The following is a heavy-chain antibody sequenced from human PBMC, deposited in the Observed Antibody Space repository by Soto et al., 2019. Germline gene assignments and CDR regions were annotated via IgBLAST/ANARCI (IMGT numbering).Heavy chain of an antibody. D-gene: IGHD2-15*01. V-gene: IGHV3-30-3*01. CDR2: ISYDGTNN. CDR1: GFTFSSYA. J-gene: IGHJ6*02. CDR3: AREMVAPSDYYYGTDV. Sequence: QVQLVESGGDVVQPGRSLRLSCAASGFTFSSYAMHWVRQAPGKGLDWVAIISYDGTNNYYADSVTGRFTISRDNSKNTLYLQVDSLRAEDTAVYYCAREMVAPSDYYYGTDVWGQGTTVTVSS.